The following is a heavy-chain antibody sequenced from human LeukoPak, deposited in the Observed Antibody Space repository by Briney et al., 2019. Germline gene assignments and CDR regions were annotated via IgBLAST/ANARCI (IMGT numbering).Heavy chain of an antibody. V-gene: IGHV4-59*11. Sequence: SGALSLTSSDSGGSISGHYWTWIRQPPRKKLEWIGQIHYTGKPDYNPSPKSRSTISVATAKNRIPRQVSSVTAADSAIYYCARFGVDYDMDVWGHGTKVTVFS. CDR2: IHYTGKP. J-gene: IGHJ6*02. CDR1: GGSISGHY. CDR3: ARFGVDYDMDV. D-gene: IGHD3-16*01.